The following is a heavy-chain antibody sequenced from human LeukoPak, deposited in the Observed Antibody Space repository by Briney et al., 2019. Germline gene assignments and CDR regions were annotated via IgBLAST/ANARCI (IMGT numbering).Heavy chain of an antibody. CDR3: ARQKWDRLTYYYYGMDV. V-gene: IGHV4-59*08. Sequence: SQTLSLTCTVSGYSINNYYWSWIRQPPGKGLEWIGYVSYSGTPDYNPSLKGRVTISLDTSRNQFSLQLSSVTAADTARYYCARQKWDRLTYYYYGMDVWGQGTTVTVSS. D-gene: IGHD1-26*01. CDR1: GYSINNYY. CDR2: VSYSGTP. J-gene: IGHJ6*02.